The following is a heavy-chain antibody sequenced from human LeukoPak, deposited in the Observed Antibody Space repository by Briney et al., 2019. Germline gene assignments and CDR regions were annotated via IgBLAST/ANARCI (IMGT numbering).Heavy chain of an antibody. Sequence: HPGGSLRLSCAASGFTFSNYAMNWVRQSPGKGLEWVSGVSGSGSYTYFADSVKGRFTISRDNAKNSLYLQMNSLRAEDTALYYCAKAYSGSYHHAFDIWGQGTMVTVSS. J-gene: IGHJ3*02. CDR3: AKAYSGSYHHAFDI. CDR2: VSGSGSYT. D-gene: IGHD1-26*01. V-gene: IGHV3-23*01. CDR1: GFTFSNYA.